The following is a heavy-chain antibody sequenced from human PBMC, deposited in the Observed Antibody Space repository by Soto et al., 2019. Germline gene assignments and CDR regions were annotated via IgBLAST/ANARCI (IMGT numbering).Heavy chain of an antibody. CDR3: ARSHSYSNSWYDY. CDR2: INPSGEGT. Sequence: GASVKVSCKASGFTFTRYYMHWVRQAPGQGLEYMGIINPSGEGTTYAQNFQGRVTLSRDTSTSTVYMELSSLRSGDTAVYYCARSHSYSNSWYDYWGQGTPVTVSS. CDR1: GFTFTRYY. V-gene: IGHV1-46*01. J-gene: IGHJ4*02. D-gene: IGHD6-13*01.